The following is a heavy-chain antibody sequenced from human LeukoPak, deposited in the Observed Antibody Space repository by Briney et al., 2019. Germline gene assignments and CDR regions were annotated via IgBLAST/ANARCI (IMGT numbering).Heavy chain of an antibody. V-gene: IGHV4-34*01. D-gene: IGHD6-19*01. CDR1: GGSFSGYS. CDR3: AGPRRDIAVAGPVRNHAFDI. Sequence: SETLSLTCAVYGGSFSGYSWSWIRQPPGKGLEWIGEINDSGSTNYNPSLKSRVKSRVTISVDTSKNQFSLKLSSVTAADTAVYYCAGPRRDIAVAGPVRNHAFDIWGQGTMVTVSS. CDR2: INDSGST. J-gene: IGHJ3*02.